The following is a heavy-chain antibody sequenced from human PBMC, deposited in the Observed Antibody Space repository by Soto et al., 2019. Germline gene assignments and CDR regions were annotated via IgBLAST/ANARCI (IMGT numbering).Heavy chain of an antibody. CDR2: ISSSSSYI. CDR3: ASQSAIWSGYQPYDY. V-gene: IGHV3-21*01. J-gene: IGHJ4*02. D-gene: IGHD3-3*01. Sequence: GGSLRLSCAASGFTFSSYSMNWVRQAPGKGLEWVSSISSSSSYIYYADSVKGRFTISRDNAKNSRYLQMNSLRAEDTAVYYCASQSAIWSGYQPYDYWGQGPLVTVSS. CDR1: GFTFSSYS.